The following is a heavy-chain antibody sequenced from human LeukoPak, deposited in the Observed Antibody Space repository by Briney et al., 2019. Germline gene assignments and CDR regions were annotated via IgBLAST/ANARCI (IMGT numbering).Heavy chain of an antibody. CDR2: IYYSGST. CDR3: AREICSSTSCAGNWFDP. V-gene: IGHV4-59*01. Sequence: SETLSLTRTVSGGSISSYYWSWIRQPPAKGLEWIGYIYYSGSTNYNPSLKSRVTISVDTSKNQFSLKLSSVTAADTAVYYCAREICSSTSCAGNWFDPWGQGTLVTVSS. J-gene: IGHJ5*02. D-gene: IGHD2-2*01. CDR1: GGSISSYY.